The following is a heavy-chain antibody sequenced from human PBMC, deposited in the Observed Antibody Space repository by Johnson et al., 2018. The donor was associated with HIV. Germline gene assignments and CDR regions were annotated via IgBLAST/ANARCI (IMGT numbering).Heavy chain of an antibody. D-gene: IGHD5-18*01. Sequence: QVQLVESGGGVVQPGGSLRLPCAASDFTFSSYGMHWVRQAPGKGLEWVTFIQYDGSTKYYADSVKGRFTISRDISKNTVYLQMNRLSAEVTAVYYCAKDVSEWVAWIQRCAPAFDIWGQGTMVTVS. CDR1: DFTFSSYG. CDR2: IQYDGSTK. J-gene: IGHJ3*02. V-gene: IGHV3-30*02. CDR3: AKDVSEWVAWIQRCAPAFDI.